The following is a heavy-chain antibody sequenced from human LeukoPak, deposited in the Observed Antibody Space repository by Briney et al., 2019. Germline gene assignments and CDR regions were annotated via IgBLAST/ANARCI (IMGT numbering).Heavy chain of an antibody. D-gene: IGHD6-13*01. Sequence: GGSLRLSCAASGFTFSSYGMHWVRQAPGKGLEWVAVISYDGSNKYYADSVKGRFTISRDNSKNTLYLQMNSLRAEDTAVYYCARPRVIAAAGTSLTFDYWGQGTLVTVSS. CDR3: ARPRVIAAAGTSLTFDY. J-gene: IGHJ4*02. V-gene: IGHV3-30*03. CDR2: ISYDGSNK. CDR1: GFTFSSYG.